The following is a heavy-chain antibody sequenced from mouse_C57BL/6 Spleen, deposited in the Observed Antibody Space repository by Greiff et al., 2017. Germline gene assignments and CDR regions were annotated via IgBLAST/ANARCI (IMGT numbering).Heavy chain of an antibody. CDR1: GYSITSGYY. D-gene: IGHD3-3*01. J-gene: IGHJ4*01. CDR3: ARGGDLGAMDY. CDR2: ISYDGSN. V-gene: IGHV3-6*01. Sequence: DVQLQESGPGLVKPSQSLSLTCSVTGYSITSGYYWNWIRQFPGNKLEWMGYISYDGSNNYNPSLKNRISITRDTSKNQFFLKLNSVTTEDTATYYCARGGDLGAMDYWGQGTSVTVSS.